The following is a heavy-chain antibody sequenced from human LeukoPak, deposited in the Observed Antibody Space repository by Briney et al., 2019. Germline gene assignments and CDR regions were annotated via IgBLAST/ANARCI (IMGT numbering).Heavy chain of an antibody. D-gene: IGHD3-10*02. Sequence: GGSLRLSCAAYGFTFSSYSMNWVRQAPGKGLEWVSFISTSSSYIYYADSVKGRFTISRDNAKNSLYLEMNSLRAEDTAVYYCAELGITMIGGVWGKGTTVTISS. CDR2: ISTSSSYI. J-gene: IGHJ6*04. CDR3: AELGITMIGGV. CDR1: GFTFSSYS. V-gene: IGHV3-21*01.